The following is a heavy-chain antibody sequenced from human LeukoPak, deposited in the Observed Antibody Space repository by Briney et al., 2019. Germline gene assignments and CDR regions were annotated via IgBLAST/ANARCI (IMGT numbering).Heavy chain of an antibody. CDR2: IYYSGTT. J-gene: IGHJ5*02. V-gene: IGHV4-39*01. D-gene: IGHD2-2*02. CDR1: GGSISSGTYY. CDR3: AGTYRLRRFDP. Sequence: SETLSLTCTVSGGSISSGTYYWVWIRQPPGQGLECIGTIYYSGTTSYNPSLKSRVTISVDTSKNQFSLKLTSVTAADTAVYYCAGTYRLRRFDPWGQGTLVTVSS.